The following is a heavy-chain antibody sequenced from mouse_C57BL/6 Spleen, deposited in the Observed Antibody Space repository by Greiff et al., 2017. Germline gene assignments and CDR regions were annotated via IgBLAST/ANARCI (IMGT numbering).Heavy chain of an antibody. V-gene: IGHV1-7*01. CDR3: ASYSNFYFDY. J-gene: IGHJ2*01. Sequence: QVQLQQSGAELAKPGASVKLSCKASGYTFTSYWMHWVKQRPGQGLEWIGYINPSSGYTKYNQKFKDKATLTADKFSSTAYMQLSSLTYEDSAVYYCASYSNFYFDYWGQGTTLTVSS. CDR1: GYTFTSYW. D-gene: IGHD2-5*01. CDR2: INPSSGYT.